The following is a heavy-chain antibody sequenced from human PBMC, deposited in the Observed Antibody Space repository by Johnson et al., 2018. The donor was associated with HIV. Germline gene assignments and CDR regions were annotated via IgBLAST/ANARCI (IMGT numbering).Heavy chain of an antibody. CDR3: AKDGHSYGRGPDAFDI. CDR2: IKSKTDGGTT. V-gene: IGHV3-15*01. J-gene: IGHJ3*02. CDR1: GFTFSDAW. Sequence: VQLVESGGGLVKPGGSLRLSCAASGFTFSDAWMSWVRQAPGKGLEWVDRIKSKTDGGTTDYAAPVKGRFTISRDDSKNTLYLQMNSLRAEDTAVYYCAKDGHSYGRGPDAFDIWGQGTMVTVSS. D-gene: IGHD5-18*01.